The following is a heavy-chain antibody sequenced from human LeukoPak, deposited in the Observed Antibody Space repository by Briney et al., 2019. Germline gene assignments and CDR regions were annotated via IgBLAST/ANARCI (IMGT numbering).Heavy chain of an antibody. J-gene: IGHJ4*02. V-gene: IGHV4-59*01. D-gene: IGHD5-18*01. CDR3: ARVSRYSFAFDY. CDR1: GGSISSYY. Sequence: SETLSLTCTVSGGSISSYYWSWIRQPPGEGLEWIGYIYYSGSTNYNPSLKSRVTISVDTSKNQFSLKLSSVTAADTAVYYCARVSRYSFAFDYWGQGTLVTVSS. CDR2: IYYSGST.